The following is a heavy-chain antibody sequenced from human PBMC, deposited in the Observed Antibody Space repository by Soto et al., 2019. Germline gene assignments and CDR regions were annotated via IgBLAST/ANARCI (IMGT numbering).Heavy chain of an antibody. V-gene: IGHV1-3*01. Sequence: GASVKVSCKASGYTFTSYAIQWVRQAPGQRLEWMGWINAGNGNTKYSQKFQGRVTITRDTSASTAYMELSSLRSEDTAVYYCARDGYYYDSSGFNWFDPWGQGTLVTVS. CDR1: GYTFTSYA. D-gene: IGHD3-22*01. CDR3: ARDGYYYDSSGFNWFDP. CDR2: INAGNGNT. J-gene: IGHJ5*02.